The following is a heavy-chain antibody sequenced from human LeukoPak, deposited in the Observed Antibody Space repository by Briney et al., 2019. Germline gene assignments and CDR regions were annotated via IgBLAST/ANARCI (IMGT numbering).Heavy chain of an antibody. CDR3: ARDRRRFWSGYVDY. V-gene: IGHV4-59*12. CDR1: GDSTSSYY. D-gene: IGHD3-3*01. Sequence: KTSETLSLTCTVSGDSTSSYYWSWVRQPPGKGLEWIGYIYYSGSTNYNPSLKSRVTISLDTPNNQFSLKLSSVTAADTAVYYCARDRRRFWSGYVDYWGQGTLVTVSS. CDR2: IYYSGST. J-gene: IGHJ4*02.